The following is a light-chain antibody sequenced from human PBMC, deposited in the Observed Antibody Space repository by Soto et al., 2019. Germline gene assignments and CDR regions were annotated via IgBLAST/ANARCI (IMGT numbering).Light chain of an antibody. CDR2: EAS. CDR1: QSVSSY. V-gene: IGKV3-11*01. J-gene: IGKJ1*01. CDR3: QQRSDWPWT. Sequence: EIVLTQSPGTLSLSPGERATLSCGASQSVSSYLAWYQQKPGQAPRLLMYEASTRATGIPARFSGGGSGTDFTLTISSLEPEDFAVYYCQQRSDWPWTFGQGTKVDI.